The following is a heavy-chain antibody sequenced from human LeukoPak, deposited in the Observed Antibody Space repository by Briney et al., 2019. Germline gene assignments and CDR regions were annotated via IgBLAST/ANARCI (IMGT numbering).Heavy chain of an antibody. CDR3: VGYDFWSGYYIDY. V-gene: IGHV4-59*01. J-gene: IGHJ4*02. Sequence: SETLSLTCTVSGGSISSYYWSWIRQPPGKGLEWIGYIYYSGSTNYNPSLKSRVTISVDTSKNQFSLKLGSVTAADTAVYYCVGYDFWSGYYIDYWGQGTLVTVSS. CDR2: IYYSGST. CDR1: GGSISSYY. D-gene: IGHD3-3*01.